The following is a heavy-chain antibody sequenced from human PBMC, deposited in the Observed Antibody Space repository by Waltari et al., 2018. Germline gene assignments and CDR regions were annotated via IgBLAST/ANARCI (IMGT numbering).Heavy chain of an antibody. CDR2: IFYSGST. CDR1: GASISSHDYY. D-gene: IGHD7-27*01. J-gene: IGHJ4*02. V-gene: IGHV4-30-4*08. Sequence: QVQLLESGPGLVKPSQTLSLTCTVSGASISSHDYYWSWTRQPPGKGLEWIGHIFYSGSTYFNPSLKSRVTMSLDTSKNQFSLKLSSVTAADTAVYYCASQDITGGYFDYWGQGTLVTVSS. CDR3: ASQDITGGYFDY.